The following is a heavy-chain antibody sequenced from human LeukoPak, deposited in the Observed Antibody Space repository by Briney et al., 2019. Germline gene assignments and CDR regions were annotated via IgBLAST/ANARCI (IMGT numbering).Heavy chain of an antibody. CDR1: GGSISSYY. J-gene: IGHJ6*03. CDR2: IYTSGTI. V-gene: IGHV4-4*07. D-gene: IGHD6-6*01. CDR3: ARGKSIAAHRWWNYYYMDV. Sequence: PSETLSLTCTVSGGSISSYYWSWIRQPAGTALEWIGRIYTSGTITYNPSLKSRVTISVDTSKNQFSLKLSSVTAADTAVYYCARGKSIAAHRWWNYYYMDVWGKGTTVTVSS.